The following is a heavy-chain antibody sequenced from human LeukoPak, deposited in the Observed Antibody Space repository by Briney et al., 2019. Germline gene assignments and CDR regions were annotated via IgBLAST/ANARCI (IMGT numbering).Heavy chain of an antibody. V-gene: IGHV2-5*02. CDR1: GFSLSTNGVG. D-gene: IGHD6-13*01. Sequence: SGPTLVKPTQPLTLTCTFSGFSLSTNGVGVGWIRQPPGKALEWLALIYFDDDVRYSPSLKSRLTIIRDTCKNQVVLTMTNMDPMDTATFFCAYSRRGAPTGIEHYYFDSWGQGTLVTVSS. CDR2: IYFDDDV. CDR3: AYSRRGAPTGIEHYYFDS. J-gene: IGHJ4*02.